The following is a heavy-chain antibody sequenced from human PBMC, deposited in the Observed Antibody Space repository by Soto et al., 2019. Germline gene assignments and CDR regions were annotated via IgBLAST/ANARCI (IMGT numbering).Heavy chain of an antibody. D-gene: IGHD2-8*01. V-gene: IGHV3-15*07. CDR3: TTDFWRWGIVLMEVEAY. J-gene: IGHJ4*02. Sequence: GGSLRLSCAASGFTFSNAWMNWVRQAPGKGLEWVGRIKSKTDGGTTDYAAPVKGRFTISRDDSKNTLYLQMNSLKTEDTAVYYCTTDFWRWGIVLMEVEAYWGQGTLVTVSS. CDR1: GFTFSNAW. CDR2: IKSKTDGGTT.